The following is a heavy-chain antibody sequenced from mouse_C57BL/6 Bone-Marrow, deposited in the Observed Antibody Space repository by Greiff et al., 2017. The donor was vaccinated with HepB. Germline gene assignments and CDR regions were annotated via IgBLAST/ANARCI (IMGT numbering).Heavy chain of an antibody. CDR3: ARYWDRFAY. CDR2: ISDGGSYT. D-gene: IGHD4-1*01. J-gene: IGHJ3*01. V-gene: IGHV5-4*01. Sequence: EVQLVESGGGLVKPGGSLKLSCAASGFTFSSYAMSWVRQTPEKRLEWVATISDGGSYTYYPDNVKGRFTISRDNAKNNLYLQMSHLKSEDTAMYYCARYWDRFAYWGQGTLVTVSA. CDR1: GFTFSSYA.